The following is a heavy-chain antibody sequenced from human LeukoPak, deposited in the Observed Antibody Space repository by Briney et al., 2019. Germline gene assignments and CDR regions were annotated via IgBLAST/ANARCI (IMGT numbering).Heavy chain of an antibody. J-gene: IGHJ4*02. CDR2: IYHSGST. V-gene: IGHV4-38-2*01. CDR1: GYSINSGYY. D-gene: IGHD2-2*01. Sequence: RPSETLPLTCAVSGYSINSGYYWGWIRQPPGKGLEWIGSIYHSGSTYYNPSLKSRVTISVDTSKNQFSLKLSSVTAADTAVYYCARHCSSTSCYGPTDFDYWGQGTLVTVSS. CDR3: ARHCSSTSCYGPTDFDY.